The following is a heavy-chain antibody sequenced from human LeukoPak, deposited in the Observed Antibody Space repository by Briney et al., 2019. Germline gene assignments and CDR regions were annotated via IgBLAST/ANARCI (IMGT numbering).Heavy chain of an antibody. CDR2: ISEGGTTT. J-gene: IGHJ4*02. V-gene: IGHV3-23*01. CDR1: GFTFSSHA. D-gene: IGHD2-15*01. Sequence: GGSLRLSCATSGFTFSSHAVSWVRQAPGKGLEWVSAISEGGTTTYYADSVKGRFTISRDDSRNTLYLQMDSLRVEDTAVYYCANPCSGGICYPDYWGQGTLVTVSS. CDR3: ANPCSGGICYPDY.